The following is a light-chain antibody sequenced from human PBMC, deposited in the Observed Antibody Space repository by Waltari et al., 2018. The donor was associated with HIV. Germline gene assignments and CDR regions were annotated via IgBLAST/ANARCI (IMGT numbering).Light chain of an antibody. J-gene: IGKJ2*01. CDR3: QQTYSTPQDT. CDR1: QSISKS. V-gene: IGKV1-39*01. Sequence: DIQMTQSPSSLSASLGDRVTITCRASQSISKSVNWYQHKPGKATKLLIYAASSLQRGVPSRFSVSGSGTDFTLSISSLQPEDVATYFCQQTYSTPQDTFGQGTKLEI. CDR2: AAS.